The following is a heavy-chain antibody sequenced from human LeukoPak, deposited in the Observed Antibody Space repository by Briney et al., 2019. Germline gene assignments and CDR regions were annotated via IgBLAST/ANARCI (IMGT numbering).Heavy chain of an antibody. CDR1: GGSISSSSYY. J-gene: IGHJ4*02. CDR2: IYYSGST. D-gene: IGHD6-19*01. Sequence: PSETLSLTCIVSGGSISSSSYYWGWIRQPPGKGLEWIGSIYYSGSTYYNPSLKSRVTISVDTSKNQFSLKLSSVTAADTAVYYCARLDLVAGNDYWGQGTLVTVSS. V-gene: IGHV4-39*01. CDR3: ARLDLVAGNDY.